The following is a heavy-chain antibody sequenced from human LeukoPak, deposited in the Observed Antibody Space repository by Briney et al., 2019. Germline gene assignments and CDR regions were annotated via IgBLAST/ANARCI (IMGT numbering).Heavy chain of an antibody. V-gene: IGHV1-46*01. Sequence: ASVKVSCTASGYTFTSYGISWVRQAPGQGLEWMGIINPSGGSTSYAQKFQGRVTMTRDTSTSTVYMELSSLRSEDTAVYYCARESNYDFWSGLGGYYFDYWGQGTLVTVSS. J-gene: IGHJ4*02. CDR1: GYTFTSYG. D-gene: IGHD3-3*01. CDR3: ARESNYDFWSGLGGYYFDY. CDR2: INPSGGST.